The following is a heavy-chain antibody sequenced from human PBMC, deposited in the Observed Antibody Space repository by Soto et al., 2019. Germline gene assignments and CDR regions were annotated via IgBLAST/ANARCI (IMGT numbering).Heavy chain of an antibody. D-gene: IGHD6-6*01. CDR1: GDSVSSNSAA. J-gene: IGHJ6*03. CDR3: ARVVAARPDDYYYYMDV. V-gene: IGHV6-1*01. CDR2: TYYRSKWYN. Sequence: KQSQTLSLTCAISGDSVSSNSAAWNWIRQSPSRGLEWLGRTYYRSKWYNDYAVSVKSRITINPDTSKNQFSLQLNSVTPEDTAVYYCARVVAARPDDYYYYMDVWGKGTTVTVSS.